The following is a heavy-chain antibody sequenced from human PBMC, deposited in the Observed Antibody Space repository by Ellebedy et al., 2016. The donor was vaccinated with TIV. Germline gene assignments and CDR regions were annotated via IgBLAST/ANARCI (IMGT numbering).Heavy chain of an antibody. D-gene: IGHD6-25*01. CDR1: GYNFIAYY. Sequence: ASVKVSXKASGYNFIAYYMSWVRQAPGQGLEWMGWFNPKSGDTNIGEKFQGRVTMTWDTSINTAYLEVSRLGPDDTAVYYCAREVADEFSGGLDLWGHGTLVTVSS. CDR3: AREVADEFSGGLDL. V-gene: IGHV1-2*02. CDR2: FNPKSGDT. J-gene: IGHJ5*02.